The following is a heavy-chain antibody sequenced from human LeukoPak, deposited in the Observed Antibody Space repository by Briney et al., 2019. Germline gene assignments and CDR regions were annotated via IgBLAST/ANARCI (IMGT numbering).Heavy chain of an antibody. D-gene: IGHD3-16*01. Sequence: ASVKVSCKASGYRFTMYPIMWVRQAPGQGLEWMGWINTNTGSPTYVQGFGGRYVFSLDTSVSTAYLQISNLKTEDTAVYYCARRGFSGEYLQHWGQGTLVTVSS. CDR3: ARRGFSGEYLQH. CDR2: INTNTGSP. J-gene: IGHJ1*01. V-gene: IGHV7-4-1*02. CDR1: GYRFTMYP.